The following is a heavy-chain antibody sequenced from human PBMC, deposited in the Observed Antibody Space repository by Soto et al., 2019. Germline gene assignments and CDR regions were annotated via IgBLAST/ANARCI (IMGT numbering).Heavy chain of an antibody. V-gene: IGHV3-23*01. D-gene: IGHD3-9*01. CDR1: GFTLSNYV. J-gene: IGHJ4*02. Sequence: XGSLRLSCAASGFTLSNYVVSWVRQAPGEGLEWVSGISGSDGSTYYTDSVKGRFTISRDNSKNTLNLRMDSLRAEDTAVYYCVKTAPTDLEILTGPDYWGQGNLVTVSS. CDR2: ISGSDGST. CDR3: VKTAPTDLEILTGPDY.